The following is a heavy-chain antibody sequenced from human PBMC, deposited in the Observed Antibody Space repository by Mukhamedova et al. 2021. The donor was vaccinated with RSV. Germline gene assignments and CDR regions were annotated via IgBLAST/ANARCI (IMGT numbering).Heavy chain of an antibody. CDR2: ISGTGTTI. D-gene: IGHD3-16*01. V-gene: IGHV3-48*03. CDR3: ARALDVWGAFRGGS. Sequence: HVPGKGLEWVSYISGTGTTIYYADSVKGRFTISRDNAKSSLYLQMNSLRAEDMAVYFCARALDVWGAFRGGSWGQGTLVTVSS. J-gene: IGHJ4*02.